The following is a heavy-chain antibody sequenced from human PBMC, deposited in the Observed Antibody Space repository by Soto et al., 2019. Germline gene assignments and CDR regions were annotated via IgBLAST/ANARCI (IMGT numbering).Heavy chain of an antibody. Sequence: GESLKISCNGSGYSFTSYWIGWVRQMPGKGLEWMGIIYPGDSDTRYSPSFQGQVTISADKSISTAYLQWSSLKASDTAMYYCARLSAMSIAARYAWFDPWGQGTLVTVSS. J-gene: IGHJ5*02. D-gene: IGHD6-6*01. CDR1: GYSFTSYW. CDR3: ARLSAMSIAARYAWFDP. CDR2: IYPGDSDT. V-gene: IGHV5-51*01.